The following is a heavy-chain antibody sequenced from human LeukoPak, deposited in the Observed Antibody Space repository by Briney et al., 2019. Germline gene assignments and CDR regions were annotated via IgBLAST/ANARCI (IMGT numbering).Heavy chain of an antibody. CDR3: ARGRNLAV. Sequence: GSLRLSCAASGFTFSSYWMSWVSQAPGKGLEWVANIKEDGSEKYYVDSVKGRFTISRDNAKKSLFLQMNSLRVEDTAVYYCARGRNLAVWGQGTTVTVSS. J-gene: IGHJ6*02. CDR1: GFTFSSYW. CDR2: IKEDGSEK. V-gene: IGHV3-7*01.